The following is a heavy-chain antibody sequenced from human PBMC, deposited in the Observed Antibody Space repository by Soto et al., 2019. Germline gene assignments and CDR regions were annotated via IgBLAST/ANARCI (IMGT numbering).Heavy chain of an antibody. J-gene: IGHJ6*02. CDR3: ANPRGSYSTYYYGMDV. D-gene: IGHD1-26*01. Sequence: ESGGGVVQPGRSLRLSCAASGFTFSTYAMHWVRQAPGKGLEWVAVISYDGSNKYYADSVKGRFTISKDNSKNTLYLQMNSLRAEDTAVYYCANPRGSYSTYYYGMDVWGQGTTVTVSS. V-gene: IGHV3-30-3*01. CDR2: ISYDGSNK. CDR1: GFTFSTYA.